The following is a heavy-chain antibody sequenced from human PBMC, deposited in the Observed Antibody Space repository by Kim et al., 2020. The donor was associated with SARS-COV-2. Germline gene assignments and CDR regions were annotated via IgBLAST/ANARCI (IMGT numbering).Heavy chain of an antibody. CDR2: IRSKAYGGTT. V-gene: IGHV3-49*04. Sequence: GGSLRLSCTASGFTFGDYAMSWVRQAPGKGLEWVGFIRSKAYGGTTEYAASVKGRFTISRDDSKSIAYLQMNSLKTEDTAVYYCVRFLEWLPYYYGMDVWGQGTTVTVSS. D-gene: IGHD3-3*01. CDR1: GFTFGDYA. J-gene: IGHJ6*02. CDR3: VRFLEWLPYYYGMDV.